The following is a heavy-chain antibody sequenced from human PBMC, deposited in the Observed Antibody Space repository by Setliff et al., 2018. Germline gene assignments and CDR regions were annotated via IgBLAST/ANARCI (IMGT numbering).Heavy chain of an antibody. CDR2: IYWDDDK. CDR1: GFSLSTSGVG. J-gene: IGHJ4*02. CDR3: ARCITIFGVVIPNAFDY. V-gene: IGHV2-5*02. D-gene: IGHD3-3*01. Sequence: SGPTLVNPTRTLTLTCTFSGFSLSTSGVGVGWIRQPPGKALEWLALIYWDDDKRYSPSLKSRLTITKDTSKNQVVLTMTNMDPVDTATYYCARCITIFGVVIPNAFDYWGQGTLVTVSS.